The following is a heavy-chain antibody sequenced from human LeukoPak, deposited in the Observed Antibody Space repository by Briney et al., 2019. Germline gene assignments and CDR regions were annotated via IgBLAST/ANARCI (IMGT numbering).Heavy chain of an antibody. Sequence: GGSLRLSCAASGFTFSSYAMSWVRQAPGKGLEWGSGISGSGGSTYYADSVKGRFTISRDNSKNTLYLQMNSLRAEDAAVYYCAKDLRDSSGYYYSYDCWGQRTLVAVSS. J-gene: IGHJ4*02. V-gene: IGHV3-23*01. CDR3: AKDLRDSSGYYYSYDC. D-gene: IGHD3-22*01. CDR1: GFTFSSYA. CDR2: ISGSGGST.